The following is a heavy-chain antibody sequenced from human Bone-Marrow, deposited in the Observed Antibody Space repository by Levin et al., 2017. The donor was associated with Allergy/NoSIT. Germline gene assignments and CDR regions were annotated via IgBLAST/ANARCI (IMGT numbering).Heavy chain of an antibody. Sequence: SETLSLTCTVSGGSISSSSYYWGWIRQPPGKGLEWIGSIYYSGSTYYNPSLKSRVTISVDTSKNQFSLKLSSVTAADTAVYYCARLTTMVRGVITNYYYYGMDGWGQGTTVTVSS. J-gene: IGHJ6*02. D-gene: IGHD3-10*01. CDR3: ARLTTMVRGVITNYYYYGMDG. CDR2: IYYSGST. CDR1: GGSISSSSYY. V-gene: IGHV4-39*01.